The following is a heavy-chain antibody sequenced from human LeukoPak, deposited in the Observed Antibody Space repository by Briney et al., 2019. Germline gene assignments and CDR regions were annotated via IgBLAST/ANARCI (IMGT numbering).Heavy chain of an antibody. CDR3: ARVADIQLWLRSAIDY. D-gene: IGHD5-18*01. V-gene: IGHV3-48*02. J-gene: IGHJ4*02. CDR1: GFTFSTDS. Sequence: GGSLRLSCAASGFTFSTDSMNWVRQAPGKGLEWLSFISTGSSTIYYADSVKGRFTISRDNAKNSLYLQMNSLRDEDTAVYYCARVADIQLWLRSAIDYWGQGTLVTVSS. CDR2: ISTGSSTI.